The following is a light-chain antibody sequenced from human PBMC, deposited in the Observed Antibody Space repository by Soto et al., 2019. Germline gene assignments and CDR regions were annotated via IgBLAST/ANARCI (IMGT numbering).Light chain of an antibody. CDR1: SSNIGNNY. J-gene: IGLJ2*01. V-gene: IGLV1-51*01. CDR3: GTWDSSLSAGL. CDR2: DNY. Sequence: QSVLTQPPSVSAAPGQKVTISCSGSSSNIGNNYVSWYQQLPGTAPKLLIYDNYKRPSEIPDRSSGSKSGTSATLGITGLQTGDEADYYCGTWDSSLSAGLFGGGTKLTVL.